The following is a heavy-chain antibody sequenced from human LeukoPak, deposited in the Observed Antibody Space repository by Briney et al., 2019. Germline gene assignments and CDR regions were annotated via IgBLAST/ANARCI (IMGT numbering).Heavy chain of an antibody. Sequence: SVKLSCKASGGTFSSYAISWVRQSPGHGLEWMGGIIPIFGTANYAQKFQGRVTITADESTSTAYMELSSLRSEDTAVYYCARAPPYCSSTSCSIRGDYWGQGTLVTVSS. CDR2: IIPIFGTA. D-gene: IGHD2-2*01. J-gene: IGHJ4*02. V-gene: IGHV1-69*01. CDR3: ARAPPYCSSTSCSIRGDY. CDR1: GGTFSSYA.